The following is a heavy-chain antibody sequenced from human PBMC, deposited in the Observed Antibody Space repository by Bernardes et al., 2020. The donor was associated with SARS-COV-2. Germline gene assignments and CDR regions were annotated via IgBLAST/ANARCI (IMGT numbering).Heavy chain of an antibody. CDR2: INPNSGGT. D-gene: IGHD3-3*01. V-gene: IGHV1-2*02. CDR1: GYTFTGYY. Sequence: ASVKVSCKASGYTFTGYYMHWVLHAPGQGLEWMGWINPNSGGTNYAQKFQGRVTMTRDTSISTAYMELSRLRSDDTAVYYCARDRSITIFGVVIISEFDYWGQGTLVTVSS. CDR3: ARDRSITIFGVVIISEFDY. J-gene: IGHJ4*02.